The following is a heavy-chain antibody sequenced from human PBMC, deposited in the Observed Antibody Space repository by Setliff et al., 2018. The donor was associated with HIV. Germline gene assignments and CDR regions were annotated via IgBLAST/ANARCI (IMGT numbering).Heavy chain of an antibody. CDR2: IIPIVNIA. CDR3: AGPRGDEAFDV. Sequence: SVKVSCKTSGGTFSNYVISWVRQAPGQGLEWMGGIIPIVNIANYAQKFQGRVTLTADESTSTMYMELSSLTSDDTAVYYCAGPRGDEAFDVWGQGTMVTVSS. CDR1: GGTFSNYV. J-gene: IGHJ3*01. V-gene: IGHV1-69*10.